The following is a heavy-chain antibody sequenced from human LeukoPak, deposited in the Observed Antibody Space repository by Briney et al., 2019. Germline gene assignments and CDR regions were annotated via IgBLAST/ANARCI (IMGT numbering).Heavy chain of an antibody. V-gene: IGHV3-74*01. J-gene: IGHJ4*02. D-gene: IGHD3-9*01. Sequence: GGALRLSCAASGFTFSSYWMHWGRQAPGKGRGWVSRINSDVSSTSYADSVKGRVTISRDNAKNTLYLQMNSLRAEDTAVYYCARDPTYDILTGYTDYWGQGTLVTVSS. CDR3: ARDPTYDILTGYTDY. CDR1: GFTFSSYW. CDR2: INSDVSST.